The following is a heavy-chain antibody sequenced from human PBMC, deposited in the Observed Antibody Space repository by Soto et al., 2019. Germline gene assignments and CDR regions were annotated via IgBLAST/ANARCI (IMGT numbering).Heavy chain of an antibody. J-gene: IGHJ6*02. CDR2: ISGSGIST. CDR3: AKEKAYSSGWDGMDV. Sequence: EVQLLESGGGLVQPGGSLRLSCAASGFTFSSYAMSWVRQAPGKGLEWVSAISGSGISTYYADPMKGRFTISRDNSKNTLYLQMTSLRAEDRAVYYCAKEKAYSSGWDGMDVWGQGTTVTVSS. V-gene: IGHV3-23*01. D-gene: IGHD6-19*01. CDR1: GFTFSSYA.